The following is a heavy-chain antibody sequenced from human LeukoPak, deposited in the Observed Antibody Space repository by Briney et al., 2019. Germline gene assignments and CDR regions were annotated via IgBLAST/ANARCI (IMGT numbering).Heavy chain of an antibody. J-gene: IGHJ4*02. Sequence: GGSLRLSCAGSGFTFSSYWIHWVRQAPGEGLVWVSRINTDGSTTTYADSVKGRFTISRDNAKNTLYLQMNSLRVEDTAVYYCAKDRSGSYSQGLDYWGQGTLVTVSS. CDR1: GFTFSSYW. CDR2: INTDGSTT. CDR3: AKDRSGSYSQGLDY. V-gene: IGHV3-74*01. D-gene: IGHD1-26*01.